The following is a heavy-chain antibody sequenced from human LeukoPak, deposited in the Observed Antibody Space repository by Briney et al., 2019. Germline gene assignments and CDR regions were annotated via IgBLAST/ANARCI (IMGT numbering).Heavy chain of an antibody. Sequence: GGSLRLSCAMSGFTFTNNAMTWVRQAPGKGLEWVSTIGGGDVEIHYADSVKGRFTISRDNSNNTLYLQMNSLRAEDTAVYYCGRGHRFCSRGNCNSPVDYWGQGTLVTVSS. CDR3: GRGHRFCSRGNCNSPVDY. CDR2: IGGGDVEI. V-gene: IGHV3-23*01. D-gene: IGHD2-15*01. CDR1: GFTFTNNA. J-gene: IGHJ4*02.